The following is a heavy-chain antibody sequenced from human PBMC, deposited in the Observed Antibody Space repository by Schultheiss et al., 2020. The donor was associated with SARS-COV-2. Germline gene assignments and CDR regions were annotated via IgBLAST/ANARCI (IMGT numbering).Heavy chain of an antibody. V-gene: IGHV4-34*01. J-gene: IGHJ4*02. CDR1: GGSFSGYN. Sequence: SQTLSLTCAVYGGSFSGYNWSWIRQPPGKGLEWIGEINHSGSTNYNPSLKSRVTISVDTSKNQFSLKLSSVTAADTAVYYCARFIAAAGGAWNWGQGTLVTVSS. D-gene: IGHD6-13*01. CDR2: INHSGST. CDR3: ARFIAAAGGAWN.